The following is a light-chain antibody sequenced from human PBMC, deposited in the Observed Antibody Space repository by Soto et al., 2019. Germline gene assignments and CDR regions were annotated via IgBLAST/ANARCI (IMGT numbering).Light chain of an antibody. CDR1: SGSVSANHF. CDR2: STN. V-gene: IGLV8-61*01. Sequence: QTVVTQEPSFSVSPGGTVTLTCGLSSGSVSANHFPSWYQQTPGQAPRTLIYSTNSRSSGVPDRFSGSILGNKSALTITGAQADDESDYYCVLYMGSGISGVFGGGTKLTV. CDR3: VLYMGSGISGV. J-gene: IGLJ2*01.